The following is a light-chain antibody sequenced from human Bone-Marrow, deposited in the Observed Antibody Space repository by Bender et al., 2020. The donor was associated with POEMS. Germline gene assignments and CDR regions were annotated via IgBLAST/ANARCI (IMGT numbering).Light chain of an antibody. CDR1: SRDVGGYNY. CDR2: DVN. J-gene: IGLJ3*02. V-gene: IGLV2-8*01. CDR3: SSYAGSNNWV. Sequence: QSALTQPPSASGSPGQSVTISCTGTSRDVGGYNYVSWFQQHPGKAPKLMIYDVNKRPSGVPDRFSGSKSGNTASLTVSGLQAEDEADYYCSSYAGSNNWVFGGGTKLTVL.